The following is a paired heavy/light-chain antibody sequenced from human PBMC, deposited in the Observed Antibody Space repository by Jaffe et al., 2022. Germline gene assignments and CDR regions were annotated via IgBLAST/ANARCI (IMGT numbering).Heavy chain of an antibody. CDR3: SIPYGYDSSGYLDH. J-gene: IGHJ4*02. V-gene: IGHV3-73*02. CDR1: GFTFSDSA. CDR2: VRSKTNNYAT. D-gene: IGHD3-22*01. Sequence: EVQLVESGGGLVQPGGSLRLSCAASGFTFSDSAMHWVRRASGKGLEWLGRVRSKTNNYATAYAASVEGRFTISRDDSKNTAYLQMNSLKNEDTAVYYCSIPYGYDSSGYLDHWGQGTLVTVSS.
Light chain of an antibody. Sequence: DIVMTQSPDSLAVSLGERATINCKSSQSVLYSSNNMNYLAWYQQKPGQPPKLLIYWASTRESGVPDRFSGSGSGTDFTLTINSLQAEDVAVYYCQQYYGTPWTFGQGTKVEIK. V-gene: IGKV4-1*01. J-gene: IGKJ1*01. CDR3: QQYYGTPWT. CDR2: WAS. CDR1: QSVLYSSNNMNY.